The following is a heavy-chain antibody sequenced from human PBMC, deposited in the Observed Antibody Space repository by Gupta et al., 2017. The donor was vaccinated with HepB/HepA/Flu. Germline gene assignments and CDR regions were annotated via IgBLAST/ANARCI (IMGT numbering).Heavy chain of an antibody. CDR3: NFNFTIFGDLTTGPIEY. CDR2: IKSKNDGGTV. V-gene: IGHV3-15*01. Sequence: EVHLVESGGGLVKPGESLRLSCAASGFLFREAWMTWVRQAPGKGLEWVGQIKSKNDGGTVHYAPSVKGRFTISKDDLKNTLYLQMNSLRTEDTAVYYCNFNFTIFGDLTTGPIEYWGRGTLVIVSS. D-gene: IGHD3-3*01. J-gene: IGHJ4*02. CDR1: GFLFREAW.